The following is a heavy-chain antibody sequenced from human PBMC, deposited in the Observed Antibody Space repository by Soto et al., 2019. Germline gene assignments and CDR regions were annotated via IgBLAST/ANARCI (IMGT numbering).Heavy chain of an antibody. Sequence: QLQLQESGSGLVKPSETLSLTCDVSGGSINSRGFSWSWIRQPPGKGLEWLGYLYHSGTTYYSPSVEGRVTISIDRAQNQFSLRLNSVTAADTAVYYCASAYYYFGMDVWGQGATVYVSS. V-gene: IGHV4-30-2*01. CDR2: LYHSGTT. CDR3: ASAYYYFGMDV. J-gene: IGHJ6*02. CDR1: GGSINSRGFS.